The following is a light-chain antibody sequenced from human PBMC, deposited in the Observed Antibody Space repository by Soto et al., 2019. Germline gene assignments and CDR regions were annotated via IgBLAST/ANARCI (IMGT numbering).Light chain of an antibody. J-gene: IGKJ1*01. Sequence: EIVLTQSPGTLSLSPGERATLSCRASQSVSSSFLAWYQQKPGQAPRLLIYGASSRATGIPDRFSGSGSGTDITLAISRLEPEDFAVYYCQQYGRSPWTFGQGTKLEIK. CDR3: QQYGRSPWT. CDR2: GAS. V-gene: IGKV3-20*01. CDR1: QSVSSSF.